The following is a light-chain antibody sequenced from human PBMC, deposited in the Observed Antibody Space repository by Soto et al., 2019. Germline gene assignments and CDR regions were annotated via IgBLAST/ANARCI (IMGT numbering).Light chain of an antibody. J-gene: IGKJ2*01. CDR1: QSVSSSY. V-gene: IGKV3D-20*02. CDR2: DAS. Sequence: EIVLTQSPGTLSLSPGERATLSCRASQSVSSSYLAWYQQKPGQAPRLLIYDASNRATGIPARFSGSGSGTDFTLTISSLEPEDFAVYYCQQRSNPFTFGQGTKV. CDR3: QQRSNPFT.